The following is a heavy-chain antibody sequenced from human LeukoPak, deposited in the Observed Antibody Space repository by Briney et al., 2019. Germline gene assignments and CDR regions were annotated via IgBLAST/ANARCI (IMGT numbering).Heavy chain of an antibody. CDR1: GYTFTSYG. CDR2: ISAYNGNT. D-gene: IGHD3-22*01. V-gene: IGHV1-18*01. Sequence: GASVKVSCKASGYTFTSYGISWVRQAPGQGLEWMGWISAYNGNTNYAQKLQGRVTMTTDTSTSTAYMELRSPRSDDTAVYYCARDVDSSGYYEPPDYWGQGTLVTVSS. J-gene: IGHJ4*02. CDR3: ARDVDSSGYYEPPDY.